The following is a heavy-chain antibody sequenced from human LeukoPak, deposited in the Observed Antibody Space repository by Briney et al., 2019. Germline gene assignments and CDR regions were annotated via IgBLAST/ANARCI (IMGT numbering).Heavy chain of an antibody. Sequence: PGGSLRLSCAASGFTFSDYSMCWIRQAPGKGLEWVSYISSSGSTIYYADSVKGRFTMSRDNAKNSLYLQMNRLRAEDTAVYYCARDLSALMGISDYWGQGTLVTVSS. D-gene: IGHD2-15*01. V-gene: IGHV3-11*01. CDR1: GFTFSDYS. CDR2: ISSSGSTI. J-gene: IGHJ4*02. CDR3: ARDLSALMGISDY.